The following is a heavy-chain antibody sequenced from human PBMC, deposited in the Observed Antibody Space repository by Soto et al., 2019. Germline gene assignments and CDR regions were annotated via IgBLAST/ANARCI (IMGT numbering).Heavy chain of an antibody. V-gene: IGHV3-33*01. CDR3: ARFLSDFWSGYYWRYGMDV. CDR1: GFTFSSYG. J-gene: IGHJ6*02. CDR2: IWYDGSNK. Sequence: PGGSLRLSCAASGFTFSSYGMHWVRQAPGKGLEWVAVIWYDGSNKYYADSVKGRFTISRDNSKNTLYLQMNSLRAEDTAVYYCARFLSDFWSGYYWRYGMDVWGQGTTVTVS. D-gene: IGHD3-3*01.